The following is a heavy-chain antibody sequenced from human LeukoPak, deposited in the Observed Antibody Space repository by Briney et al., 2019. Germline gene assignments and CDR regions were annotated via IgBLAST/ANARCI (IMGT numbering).Heavy chain of an antibody. CDR1: GFTFSSYG. V-gene: IGHV3-33*01. CDR2: IWYDGSNK. Sequence: GRSLRLSCAASGFTFSSYGMHWVRQAPGKGLEWVAAIWYDGSNKYYADSVKGRFTISRDNSKNTLYLQMNSLRAEDTAVYYCARDLRRIFHYAYYGMDVWGQGTTVTVSS. J-gene: IGHJ6*02. CDR3: ARDLRRIFHYAYYGMDV. D-gene: IGHD3-16*01.